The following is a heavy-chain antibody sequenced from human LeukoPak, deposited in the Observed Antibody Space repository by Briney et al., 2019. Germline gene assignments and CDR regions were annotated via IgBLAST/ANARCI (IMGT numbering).Heavy chain of an antibody. Sequence: PGGSLRLSCAASGFTVSSNNMNWVRQAPGKGLEWVAVIWYDGSNKYYADSVKGRFTISRDNSKNTLYLQMNSLRAEDTAVYYCARESYYYDSSGYYFDYWGQGTLVTVSS. CDR1: GFTVSSNN. V-gene: IGHV3-33*08. CDR2: IWYDGSNK. CDR3: ARESYYYDSSGYYFDY. J-gene: IGHJ4*02. D-gene: IGHD3-22*01.